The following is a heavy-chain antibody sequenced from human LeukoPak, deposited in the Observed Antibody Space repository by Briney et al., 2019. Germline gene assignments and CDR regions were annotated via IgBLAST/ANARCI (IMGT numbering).Heavy chain of an antibody. CDR1: GYTFTSYG. J-gene: IGHJ6*02. CDR2: MNPNSGNT. CDR3: ARALSMVRERWYYYGMDV. D-gene: IGHD3-10*01. V-gene: IGHV1-8*02. Sequence: ASVKVSCKASGYTFTSYGINWVRQATGQGLEWMGWMNPNSGNTGYAQKFQGKVTMTRNTSISTAYMELSSLRSEDTAVYYCARALSMVRERWYYYGMDVWGQGTTVTVSS.